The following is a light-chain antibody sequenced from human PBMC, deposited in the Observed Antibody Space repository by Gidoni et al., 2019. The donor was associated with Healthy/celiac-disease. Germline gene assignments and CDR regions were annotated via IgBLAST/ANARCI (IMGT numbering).Light chain of an antibody. CDR3: QPYYSYPLA. Sequence: AIRMTQSPSSFSASTGDRVTITCRASQGISSYLAWYQQKPGKAPKLLIYAASTLQSGVPSRFSGSGSGTDFTLTISCLQSEDFATYYCQPYYSYPLAFGPXTKVDIK. J-gene: IGKJ3*01. CDR2: AAS. CDR1: QGISSY. V-gene: IGKV1-8*01.